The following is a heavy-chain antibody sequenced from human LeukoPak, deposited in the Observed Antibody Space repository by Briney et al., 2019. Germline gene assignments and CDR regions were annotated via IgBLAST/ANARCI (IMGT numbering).Heavy chain of an antibody. CDR1: GFTFSSYA. Sequence: PGRSLRLSCAASGFTFSSYAMHWVRQAPGEGLEWVAVISYDGSNKYYADSVKGRFTISRDNSKNTLYLQMNSLRAEDTAVYYCARYEGSGWFDYWGQGTLVTVSS. J-gene: IGHJ4*02. CDR2: ISYDGSNK. V-gene: IGHV3-30*04. CDR3: ARYEGSGWFDY. D-gene: IGHD6-19*01.